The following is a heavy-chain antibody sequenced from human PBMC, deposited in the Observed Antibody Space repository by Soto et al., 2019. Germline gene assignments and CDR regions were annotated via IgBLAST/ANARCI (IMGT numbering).Heavy chain of an antibody. CDR3: ARGAQLVLRYYYGMDV. V-gene: IGHV4-59*12. CDR2: IYDTGISGYTPST. J-gene: IGHJ6*02. CDR1: GGSITSSY. Sequence: SETLSLTCTVSGGSITSSYWSWIRRPPGKGLEWIAYIYDTGISGYTPSTSYNPSLKSRVTLSVDTSKSQFSLKLSSVTAADTAVYYCARGAQLVLRYYYGMDVWGQGTTAT. D-gene: IGHD6-13*01.